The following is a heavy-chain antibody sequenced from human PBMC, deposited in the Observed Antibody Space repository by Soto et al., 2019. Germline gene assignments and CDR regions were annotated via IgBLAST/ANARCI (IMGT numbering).Heavy chain of an antibody. CDR2: IYHSADT. Sequence: IHQPPGKCLEWIGYIYHSADTYYSTSLKSRVIISVDRSKNQFSLNLSSVTAADTAVYYCAIGAVDYGDYRRGYYYLYIWCRCTLVTVSS. J-gene: IGHJ2*01. D-gene: IGHD4-17*01. CDR3: AIGAVDYGDYRRGYYYLYI. V-gene: IGHV4-30-4*01.